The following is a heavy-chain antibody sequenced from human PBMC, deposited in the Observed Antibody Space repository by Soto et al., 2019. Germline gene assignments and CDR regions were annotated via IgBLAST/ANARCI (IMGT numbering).Heavy chain of an antibody. J-gene: IGHJ5*02. CDR1: VGSLSSGGYY. V-gene: IGHV4-31*03. CDR2: IYYSGST. Sequence: QVQLQESGPGLVKPSQTLSLTCTVSVGSLSSGGYYWIWIRQHPGKGLEWIGYIYYSGSTYYNPSLKRRVTISVDTSKNQFSLKLSSVTAADTAVYYGARGPTPWGQGTLVTVSS. CDR3: ARGPTP. D-gene: IGHD4-4*01.